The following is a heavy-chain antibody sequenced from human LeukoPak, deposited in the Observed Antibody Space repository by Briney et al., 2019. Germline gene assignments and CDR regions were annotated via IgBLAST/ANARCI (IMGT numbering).Heavy chain of an antibody. CDR2: ISSSSSTI. D-gene: IGHD2-2*01. J-gene: IGHJ3*02. CDR3: ARGLPFQHFEDIIAFDI. V-gene: IGHV3-48*04. CDR1: GFTFSSYS. Sequence: GGSLRLSCAASGFTFSSYSMNWVRQAPGKGLEWVSYISSSSSTIYYADSVKGRFTISRDNAKNSLYLQMNSLRAEDTAVYYCARGLPFQHFEDIIAFDIWGQGTMVTVSS.